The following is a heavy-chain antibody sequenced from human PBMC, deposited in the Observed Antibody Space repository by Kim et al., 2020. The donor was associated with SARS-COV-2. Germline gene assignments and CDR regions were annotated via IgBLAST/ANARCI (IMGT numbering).Heavy chain of an antibody. CDR3: AKFLVGTNGGGFFDY. V-gene: IGHV3-23*01. CDR2: ISDNGGST. D-gene: IGHD1-26*01. Sequence: GGSLRLSCAVSGFSFRRNAMSWVRQAPGKGLEWVSGISDNGGSTFYADSVKGRFTISRDNSENTLYLQMNSLRAEDTAVYYCAKFLVGTNGGGFFDYWGQGTLVTVSS. J-gene: IGHJ4*02. CDR1: GFSFRRNA.